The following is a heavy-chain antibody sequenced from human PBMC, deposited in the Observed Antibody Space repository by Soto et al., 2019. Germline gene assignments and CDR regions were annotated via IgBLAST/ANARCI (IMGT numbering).Heavy chain of an antibody. CDR2: IFSGGNT. Sequence: GGSLRLSCAVSGFTVISYYMTWVRQAPGKGLEWVSVIFSGGNTYYADSVKGRFTISRDTSKNTLYLQMNSLRDEDTAVYYCARVPYYGAAVDYRGQGTLVTVSS. V-gene: IGHV3-53*01. CDR3: ARVPYYGAAVDY. D-gene: IGHD3-10*01. J-gene: IGHJ4*02. CDR1: GFTVISYY.